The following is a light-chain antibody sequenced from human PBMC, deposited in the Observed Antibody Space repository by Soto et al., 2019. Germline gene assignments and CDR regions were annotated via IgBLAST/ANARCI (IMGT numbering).Light chain of an antibody. J-gene: IGKJ4*01. CDR2: DAS. CDR3: QQCGSSPLT. V-gene: IGKV3-20*01. Sequence: EIVLTQSPGTLSLSPGERATLSCRASQSVGNNYLAWYHQKPGQAPRLLIYDASSRATGIPDRFSGSGSGTDFTLTISRLEPEDFAVYYCQQCGSSPLTFGGGTKVEIK. CDR1: QSVGNNY.